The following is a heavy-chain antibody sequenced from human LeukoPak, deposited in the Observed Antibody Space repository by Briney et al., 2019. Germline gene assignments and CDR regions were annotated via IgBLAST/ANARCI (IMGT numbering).Heavy chain of an antibody. CDR3: VSFYETY. Sequence: PGGSLRLSCAASGNYWMHWVRQAPGKGLVWVSHINSDGSWTSYADSVKGRSTISKDNAKNTEYLQMNNLRAEDTAVYYCVSFYETYWGRGTLVTVSS. CDR2: INSDGSWT. V-gene: IGHV3-74*01. CDR1: GNYW. D-gene: IGHD2-2*01. J-gene: IGHJ4*02.